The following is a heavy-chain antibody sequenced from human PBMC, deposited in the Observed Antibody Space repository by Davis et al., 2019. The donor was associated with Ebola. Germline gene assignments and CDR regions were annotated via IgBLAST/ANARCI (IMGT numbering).Heavy chain of an antibody. J-gene: IGHJ5*01. CDR1: GYTFTSYD. V-gene: IGHV1-8*01. Sequence: AASVKVSCKASGYTFTSYDINWVRQATGQGLEWMGWMNPNSGNTGYAQKFQGRVTMTKDTSISTAYMELSSLTPEDTAVYYCARSPTLTGRGRLDSWGQGVLVAVSS. CDR2: MNPNSGNT. D-gene: IGHD1-14*01. CDR3: ARSPTLTGRGRLDS.